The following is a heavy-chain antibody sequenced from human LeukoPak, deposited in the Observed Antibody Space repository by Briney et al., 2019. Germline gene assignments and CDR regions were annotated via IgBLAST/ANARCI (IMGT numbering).Heavy chain of an antibody. D-gene: IGHD1-26*01. CDR1: GGFISSYY. Sequence: SETLSLTCTVSGGFISSYYWSWIRQPPGKGLEWIGNIYYSGSTNYNPSLKSRVTISVDTSKNQFSLKLSSVTAADTAVYFCARGGSYYHYWGQGTLVTVSS. J-gene: IGHJ4*02. CDR2: IYYSGST. CDR3: ARGGSYYHY. V-gene: IGHV4-59*01.